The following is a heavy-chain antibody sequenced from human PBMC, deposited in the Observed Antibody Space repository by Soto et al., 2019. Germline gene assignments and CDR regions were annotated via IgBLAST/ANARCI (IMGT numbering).Heavy chain of an antibody. Sequence: SETLSLTCTVSGGSISSYYWSCIRQPPGKGLEWIGYIYYSGSTNYNPSLKSRVTISVDTSMNQISLKLSSVTAADTAFYYCARLGGYYQSLDTWGQGTLVTVS. V-gene: IGHV4-59*08. CDR2: IYYSGST. CDR3: ARLGGYYQSLDT. CDR1: GGSISSYY. J-gene: IGHJ5*02. D-gene: IGHD3-22*01.